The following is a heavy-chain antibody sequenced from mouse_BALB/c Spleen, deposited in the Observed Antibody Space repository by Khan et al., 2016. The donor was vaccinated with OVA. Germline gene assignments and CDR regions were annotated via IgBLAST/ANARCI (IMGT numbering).Heavy chain of an antibody. CDR2: ISTFYGDV. V-gene: IGHV1S137*01. D-gene: IGHD1-3*01. Sequence: QVQLQQSGTELVRPGVSVKISCKGSGYTFTDYTMHWVKQSHAKSLEWIGVISTFYGDVTYNQKFKGKATMTVDKSSNTAYMELARLTSEDSAIYYCTGGSGEYRFAYWGQGTLVTVSA. J-gene: IGHJ3*01. CDR3: TGGSGEYRFAY. CDR1: GYTFTDYT.